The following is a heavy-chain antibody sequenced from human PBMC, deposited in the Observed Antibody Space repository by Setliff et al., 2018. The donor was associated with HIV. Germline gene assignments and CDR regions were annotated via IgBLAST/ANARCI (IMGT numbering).Heavy chain of an antibody. CDR2: VYYSGGT. CDR3: ARLGDSGYDFRGYFDY. V-gene: IGHV4-39*01. CDR1: GGSVSDTSYY. Sequence: TSETLSLTCTVCGGSVSDTSYYWGWISQPPGKGLEWLANVYYSGGTYYNPSLNSRVTISVDTSRNQFSLKLTSVTAADTALYFCARLGDSGYDFRGYFDYWGQGKLVTVS. D-gene: IGHD5-12*01. J-gene: IGHJ4*02.